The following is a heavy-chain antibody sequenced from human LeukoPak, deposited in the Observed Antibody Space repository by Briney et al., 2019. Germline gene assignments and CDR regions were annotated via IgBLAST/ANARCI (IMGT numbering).Heavy chain of an antibody. CDR3: ATSDRYSGSFFYGMDV. D-gene: IGHD1-26*01. CDR1: GHTFTPYY. J-gene: IGHJ6*02. V-gene: IGHV1-46*01. Sequence: ASVKVSCKASGHTFTPYYIHWVRQAPGQGLEWMGIINPGGGTTSYAQKFQGRVTMTGDTSTDTVYIDLSSLRSDDTAVYYCATSDRYSGSFFYGMDVWGQGTTVTVSS. CDR2: INPGGGTT.